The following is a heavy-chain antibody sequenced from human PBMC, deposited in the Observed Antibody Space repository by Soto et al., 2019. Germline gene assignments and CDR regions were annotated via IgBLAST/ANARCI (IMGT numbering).Heavy chain of an antibody. CDR1: GYTXTGYY. CDR2: INPNSGGT. CDR3: ARDCYCSGGSCCEGYGMDV. V-gene: IGHV1-2*02. J-gene: IGHJ6*02. Sequence: GXSXKVSFKASGYTXTGYYMDLVRQAPGQGLEWMGWINPNSGGTNYAQKFQGRVTMTRDTSISTAYMELSRLRSDATAAYYCARDCYCSGGSCCEGYGMDVWGQGTTVTVSS. D-gene: IGHD2-15*01.